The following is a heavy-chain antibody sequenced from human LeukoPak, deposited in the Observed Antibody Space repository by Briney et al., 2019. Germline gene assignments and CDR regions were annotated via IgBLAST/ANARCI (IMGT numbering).Heavy chain of an antibody. CDR2: ISGSGGST. CDR1: GFTFSSYA. V-gene: IGHV3-23*01. D-gene: IGHD4-17*01. Sequence: GGSLRLSCAASGFTFSSYAMSWVRQAPGKGLEWVPAISGSGGSTYYADSVKGRFTISRDNSKNTLYLQMNSLRAEDTAVYYCAKGDGDYGWYYYYYYYMDVWGKGTTVTVSS. CDR3: AKGDGDYGWYYYYYYYMDV. J-gene: IGHJ6*03.